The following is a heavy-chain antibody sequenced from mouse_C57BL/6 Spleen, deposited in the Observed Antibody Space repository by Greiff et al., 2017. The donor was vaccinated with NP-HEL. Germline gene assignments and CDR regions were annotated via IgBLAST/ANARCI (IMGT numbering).Heavy chain of an antibody. CDR2: IYPYNGVS. CDR3: ARGETMVTTGLAY. V-gene: IGHV1-31*01. Sequence: VQLKQSGPELVKPGASVKISCKASGYSFTGYYMHWVKQSHGNILDWIGYIYPYNGVSSYNQKFKGKATLTVDKSSSTAYMELRSLTSEDSAVYDCARGETMVTTGLAYWGQGTLVTVSA. CDR1: GYSFTGYY. D-gene: IGHD2-2*01. J-gene: IGHJ3*01.